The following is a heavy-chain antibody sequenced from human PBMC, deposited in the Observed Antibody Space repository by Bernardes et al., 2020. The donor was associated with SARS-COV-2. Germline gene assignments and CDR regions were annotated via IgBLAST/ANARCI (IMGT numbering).Heavy chain of an antibody. CDR1: GGSLSGFY. Sequence: SETLSLTCVVYGGSLSGFYWTWIRQAPEKGLEWIGEINQSGRNNYNPSLKGRVTMSVDTSKNQFSLKLTSVTAADTAVYYCAKGGPYKWNNGLSWGQGTLVTGSS. CDR3: AKGGPYKWNNGLS. D-gene: IGHD1-20*01. J-gene: IGHJ4*02. CDR2: INQSGRN. V-gene: IGHV4-34*01.